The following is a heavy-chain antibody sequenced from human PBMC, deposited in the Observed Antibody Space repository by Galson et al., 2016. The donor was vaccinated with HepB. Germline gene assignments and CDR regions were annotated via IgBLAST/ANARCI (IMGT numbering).Heavy chain of an antibody. Sequence: SLRLSCAAYGLPVSNDYMSWVRQAPGKGLKWVSVSYGDGRTYYAESVKGRFTISRDTSKNTVFLQMNSLRGEDTAVYYCERDPGFRNGMDVWGQGTTVTAS. CDR1: GLPVSNDY. J-gene: IGHJ6*02. CDR2: SYGDGRT. CDR3: ERDPGFRNGMDV. V-gene: IGHV3-53*01.